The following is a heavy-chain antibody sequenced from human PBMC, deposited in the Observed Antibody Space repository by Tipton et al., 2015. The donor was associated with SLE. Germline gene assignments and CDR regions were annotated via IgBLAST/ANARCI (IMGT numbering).Heavy chain of an antibody. CDR2: FHYSGST. V-gene: IGHV4-39*07. CDR1: GGSIGSSTYY. CDR3: ATDGDY. D-gene: IGHD5-24*01. J-gene: IGHJ4*02. Sequence: TLSLTCTVSGGSIGSSTYYWGWIRQPPGKGLEWIGSFHYSGSTYYNPSLNSRVTISVDTSKNQFSLRRNSVTAADTAVYYCATDGDYWGQGTLVTVS.